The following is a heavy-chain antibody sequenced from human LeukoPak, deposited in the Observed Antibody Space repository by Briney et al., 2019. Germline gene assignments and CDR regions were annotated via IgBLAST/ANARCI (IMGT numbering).Heavy chain of an antibody. Sequence: SETLSLTCTVSGYSISNGYYWGWIRQSPGKGLEWIGRIYASGSTNYNPSLKSRVTISVDTSKNQFSLKLSSVTAADTAVYYCARDGGPSSGYYKSWGQGTLVTVSS. D-gene: IGHD3-22*01. J-gene: IGHJ4*02. CDR1: GYSISNGYY. V-gene: IGHV4-38-2*02. CDR3: ARDGGPSSGYYKS. CDR2: IYASGST.